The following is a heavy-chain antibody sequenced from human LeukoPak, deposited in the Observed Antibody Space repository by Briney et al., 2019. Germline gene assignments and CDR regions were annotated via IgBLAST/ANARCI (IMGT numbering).Heavy chain of an antibody. D-gene: IGHD1-1*01. J-gene: IGHJ4*02. Sequence: GGSLRLSCAASGFTVSNSYMYWCRQEPGGGVEWVSVIFSGGNTYYADSVKGRFTISRDNSKNTLHLQMNSLRAEDTAMYYCAGEYNYYIYWGQGTLVTVSS. V-gene: IGHV3-66*01. CDR2: IFSGGNT. CDR3: AGEYNYYIY. CDR1: GFTVSNSY.